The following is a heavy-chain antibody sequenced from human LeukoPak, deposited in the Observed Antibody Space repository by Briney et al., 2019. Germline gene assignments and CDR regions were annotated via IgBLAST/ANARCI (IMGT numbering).Heavy chain of an antibody. V-gene: IGHV4-59*12. D-gene: IGHD3-10*01. CDR3: ARGGVRGVIIKNWFDP. CDR1: GGSISSYY. Sequence: SETLSLTCTVSGGSISSYYWSWIRQPPGKGLEWIGYIYYSGSTNYNPSLKSRVTISVDTSKNQFSLKLSSVTAADTAVYYCARGGVRGVIIKNWFDPWGQGTLVTVSS. J-gene: IGHJ5*02. CDR2: IYYSGST.